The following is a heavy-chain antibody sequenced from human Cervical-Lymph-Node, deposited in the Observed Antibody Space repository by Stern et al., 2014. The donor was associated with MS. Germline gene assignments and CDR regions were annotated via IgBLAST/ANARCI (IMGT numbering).Heavy chain of an antibody. CDR2: IYFSGGT. J-gene: IGHJ3*02. CDR1: GASITSSNW. Sequence: QVQLQESGPGLVKPSGTLSLTCAVSGASITSSNWWSWVRQAPGKGLEWMGEIYFSGGTNYTPSRKTRVCVSLDKSKKQFSLKLTSVTAADTAVYYCTRRRWNYGFDIWGQGTTVIVSS. V-gene: IGHV4-4*02. CDR3: TRRRWNYGFDI. D-gene: IGHD1-1*01.